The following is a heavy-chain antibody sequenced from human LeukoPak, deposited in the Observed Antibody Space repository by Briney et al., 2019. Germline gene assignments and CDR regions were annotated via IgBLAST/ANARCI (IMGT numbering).Heavy chain of an antibody. V-gene: IGHV1-69*06. CDR3: ARNPQYQLPHYFDY. D-gene: IGHD2-2*01. CDR1: GGTFSSYA. J-gene: IGHJ4*02. Sequence: ASVKVSCKASGGTFSSYAISWVRQAPGQGLEWMGGIIPIFGTANYAQKFQGRVTITADKSTSTAYMELSSLRSEDTAVYYCARNPQYQLPHYFDYWGQGTLVTVSS. CDR2: IIPIFGTA.